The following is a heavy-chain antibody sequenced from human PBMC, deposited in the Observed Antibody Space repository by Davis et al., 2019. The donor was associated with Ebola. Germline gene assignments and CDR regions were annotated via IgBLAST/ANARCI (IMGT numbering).Heavy chain of an antibody. CDR3: TPWKTTEGPVSYYGMDV. CDR1: GFSFSRYW. V-gene: IGHV3-74*03. J-gene: IGHJ6*04. D-gene: IGHD4-11*01. CDR2: INNDGNII. Sequence: GVLKISCAASGFSFSRYWFHWVRQAPGKGLVWVSGINNDGNIIKYADSVKGRFSISRDNAKNTVYLQMNSLKTEDTAVYYCTPWKTTEGPVSYYGMDVWGKGTTVTVSS.